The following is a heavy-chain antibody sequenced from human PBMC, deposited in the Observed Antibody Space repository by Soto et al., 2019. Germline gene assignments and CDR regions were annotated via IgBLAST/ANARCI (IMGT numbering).Heavy chain of an antibody. Sequence: EVQLLESGGGLVQPGGSLRLSCAASGFTFSTYAMSWVRQAPGKGLEWVSAISNSGGSTYDADSVKGRFTISRDNSKNTVYLQMNSLRAEDTAVYYCAKGYSSSWYGAEYFQHWGQGTLVTVSS. D-gene: IGHD6-13*01. J-gene: IGHJ1*01. CDR2: ISNSGGST. CDR1: GFTFSTYA. V-gene: IGHV3-23*01. CDR3: AKGYSSSWYGAEYFQH.